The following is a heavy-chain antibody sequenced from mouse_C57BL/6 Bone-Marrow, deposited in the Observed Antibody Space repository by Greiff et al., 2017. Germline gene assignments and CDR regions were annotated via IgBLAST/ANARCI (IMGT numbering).Heavy chain of an antibody. CDR2: INPGSGGT. CDR1: GYAFTNYL. J-gene: IGHJ4*01. D-gene: IGHD1-1*01. V-gene: IGHV1-54*01. Sequence: QVQLQQSGAELVRPGTSVKVSCKASGYAFTNYLIEWVKQRPGQGLEWIGVINPGSGGTNYNEKFKGKATLTADKSSSTAYMPLSSLTSEDSAVYFCASRYYYGSRYAMDYWGQGTSVTVSS. CDR3: ASRYYYGSRYAMDY.